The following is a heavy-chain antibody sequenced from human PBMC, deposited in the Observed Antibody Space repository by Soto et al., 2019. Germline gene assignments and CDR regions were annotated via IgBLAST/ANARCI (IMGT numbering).Heavy chain of an antibody. J-gene: IGHJ6*02. Sequence: PGGSLRLSCAASGFTFSSYAMSWVRQAPGKGLEWVSAISGSGGSTYYADSVKGRFTISRDNSKNTLYLQMNSLRAEDTAVYYCAKDHYSGYVSHPYCMDVWRQGTTVTV. D-gene: IGHD5-12*01. V-gene: IGHV3-23*01. CDR2: ISGSGGST. CDR1: GFTFSSYA. CDR3: AKDHYSGYVSHPYCMDV.